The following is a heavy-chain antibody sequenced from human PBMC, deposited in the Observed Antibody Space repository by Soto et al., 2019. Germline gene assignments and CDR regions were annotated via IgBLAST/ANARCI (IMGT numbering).Heavy chain of an antibody. Sequence: ASVKVSCKASGYTFTSYDINWVRQATGQGLEWMGWMNPNSGNTGYSQKFQGRVIITRDTSAGTAYMELRSLRSEDTAVYYCATPIVAFYWGQGTLVTVSS. CDR2: MNPNSGNT. J-gene: IGHJ4*02. CDR3: ATPIVAFY. V-gene: IGHV1-8*01. D-gene: IGHD5-12*01. CDR1: GYTFTSYD.